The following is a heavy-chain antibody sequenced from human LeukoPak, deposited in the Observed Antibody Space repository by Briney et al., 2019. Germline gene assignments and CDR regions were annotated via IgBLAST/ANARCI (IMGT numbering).Heavy chain of an antibody. CDR2: ISGSGGST. J-gene: IGHJ4*02. D-gene: IGHD3-3*01. Sequence: GASLRLSCAASGFTFSSYAMSWVRQAPGKGLEWVSAISGSGGSTYYADSVKGPFTISRDNSKNTLYLQMNSLRAEDTAVYYCAKDPYYDFWSGYYPPWYYFDYWGQGTLVTVSS. CDR1: GFTFSSYA. V-gene: IGHV3-23*01. CDR3: AKDPYYDFWSGYYPPWYYFDY.